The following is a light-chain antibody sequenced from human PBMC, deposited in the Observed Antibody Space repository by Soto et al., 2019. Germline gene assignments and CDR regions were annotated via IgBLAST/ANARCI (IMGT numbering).Light chain of an antibody. CDR3: QKSYSTPIT. CDR2: AAS. J-gene: IGKJ5*01. V-gene: IGKV1-39*01. Sequence: DIQRTHSPSSLSASVVDRVTITFSASQSISSYLNWYQQEPGKATKLLIYAASSLQSGVQSRFSGSGSGTDFTLTIRSMQPEDFATYYCQKSYSTPITGGQGKRREIK. CDR1: QSISSY.